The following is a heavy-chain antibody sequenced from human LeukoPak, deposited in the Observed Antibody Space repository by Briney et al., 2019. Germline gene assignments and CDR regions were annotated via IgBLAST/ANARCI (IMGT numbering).Heavy chain of an antibody. CDR1: GGSFSGYY. CDR2: INHSGST. J-gene: IGHJ6*02. Sequence: SETLSLTCAVYGGSFSGYYWSWIRQPPGKGLEWIGEINHSGSTNYNPSLKSRVTISVDTSKNQFSLKLSSVTAADTAVYYCACQPGIAARWSYYYGMDVWGQGTTVTVSS. V-gene: IGHV4-34*01. D-gene: IGHD6-6*01. CDR3: ACQPGIAARWSYYYGMDV.